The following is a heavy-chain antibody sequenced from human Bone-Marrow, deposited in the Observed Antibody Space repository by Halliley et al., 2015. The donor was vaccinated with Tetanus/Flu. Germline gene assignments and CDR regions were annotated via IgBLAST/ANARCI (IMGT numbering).Heavy chain of an antibody. Sequence: TLSLTCTVSGASIRSGSYYWSWIRQSPGKGLEWIGYIFFSGSANYNPTLKSRVTLSVDTSKNQFSMTLSSVTAADTAVYYCARASGYDSGYDASYYYYGIDVWGQGTTVTVSS. J-gene: IGHJ6*02. CDR2: IFFSGSA. D-gene: IGHD5-12*01. CDR1: GASIRSGSYY. V-gene: IGHV4-61*01. CDR3: ARASGYDSGYDASYYYYGIDV.